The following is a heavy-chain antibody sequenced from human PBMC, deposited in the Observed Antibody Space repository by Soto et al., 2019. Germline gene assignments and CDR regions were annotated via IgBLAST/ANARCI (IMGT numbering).Heavy chain of an antibody. CDR3: ASHPSDFWFDP. CDR1: GGSISSSSYF. CDR2: IYYSGST. Sequence: QLQLQESGPGLVKPSETLSLTCSVSGGSISSSSYFWGWIRQPPGKGLEWIGSIYYSGSTYYNPSLQGRVTVSVDTSKNQFARTLSSVTAADTAVYYCASHPSDFWFDPWGQGTLVTVSS. V-gene: IGHV4-39*01. J-gene: IGHJ5*02. D-gene: IGHD2-21*02.